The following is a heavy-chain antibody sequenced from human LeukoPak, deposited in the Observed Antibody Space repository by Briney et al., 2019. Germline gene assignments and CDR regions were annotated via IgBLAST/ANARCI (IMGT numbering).Heavy chain of an antibody. CDR2: IYHSGSP. D-gene: IGHD3-10*01. CDR1: GGSISSGGYS. Sequence: SQTLSLTCAVSGGSISSGGYSWSWLRQPPGKGLEWIGYIYHSGSPYYNPSLKSRVTISVDRSKNQFSLTLSSVTAADTAVYYCARFRGMGYFDYWGQGTLVTVSS. CDR3: ARFRGMGYFDY. V-gene: IGHV4-30-2*01. J-gene: IGHJ4*02.